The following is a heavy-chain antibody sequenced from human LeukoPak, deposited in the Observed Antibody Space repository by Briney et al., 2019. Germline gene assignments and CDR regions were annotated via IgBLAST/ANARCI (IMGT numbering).Heavy chain of an antibody. D-gene: IGHD2-15*01. CDR2: IRIGDPST. CDR1: GFTFTNYA. V-gene: IGHV3-23*01. CDR3: AKQVGYCSDGSCYFDY. Sequence: PGGSLRLSCAASGFTFTNYAMTWVRQAPGKGLEWVSAIRIGDPSTYYADSVKGRFTISRDNSKNTLYLQMNSLRAEDTAVYYCAKQVGYCSDGSCYFDYWGQGTLVTVSP. J-gene: IGHJ4*02.